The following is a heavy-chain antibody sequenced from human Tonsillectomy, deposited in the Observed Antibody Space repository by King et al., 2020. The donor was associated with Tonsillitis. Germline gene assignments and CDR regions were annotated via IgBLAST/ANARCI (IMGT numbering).Heavy chain of an antibody. Sequence: VQLVESGGGLVQPGGSLRLSCAASGFTFSSYAMSWVRQVPGKGLEWVSAISGSGGSTYYADSVKGRFTISRDNSKNTLYLQMNSLRAEATAVYYCEEDLWYNWTDEAAFDIWGQGTMATVSS. J-gene: IGHJ3*02. V-gene: IGHV3-23*04. CDR3: EEDLWYNWTDEAAFDI. CDR1: GFTFSSYA. CDR2: ISGSGGST. D-gene: IGHD1-1*01.